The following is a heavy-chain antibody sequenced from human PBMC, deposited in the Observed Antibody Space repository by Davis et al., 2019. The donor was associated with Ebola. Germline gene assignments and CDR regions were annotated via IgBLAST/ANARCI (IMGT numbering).Heavy chain of an antibody. J-gene: IGHJ2*01. Sequence: PSETLSLTCAVYGGSFSGYYWSWIRQPPGKGLEWIGEINHSRSTNYNPSLKSRVTISVDTSKNQFSLKLSSVTAADTAVYYCARRSSSVRNFDLWGRGTLVTVSS. CDR1: GGSFSGYY. D-gene: IGHD6-6*01. CDR3: ARRSSSVRNFDL. CDR2: INHSRST. V-gene: IGHV4-34*01.